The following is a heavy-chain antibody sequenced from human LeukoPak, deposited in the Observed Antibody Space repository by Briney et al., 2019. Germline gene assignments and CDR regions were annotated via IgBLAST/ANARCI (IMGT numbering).Heavy chain of an antibody. D-gene: IGHD1-20*01. CDR2: ISAYNGNT. CDR1: GYTFTSYG. CDR3: ARDLRYNWNRGIIDY. J-gene: IGHJ4*02. V-gene: IGHV1-18*01. Sequence: GASVKVSCKACGYTFTSYGISWVRQAPGQGLEWMGWISAYNGNTNYAQKLQGRVTMTTDTSTSTAYMELRSLRSDDTAVYYCARDLRYNWNRGIIDYWGQGTLVTVSS.